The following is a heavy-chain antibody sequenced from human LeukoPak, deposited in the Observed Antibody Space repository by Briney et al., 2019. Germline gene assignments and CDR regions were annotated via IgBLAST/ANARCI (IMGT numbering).Heavy chain of an antibody. CDR3: AKESQYYYDTGASYYFDH. D-gene: IGHD3-22*01. CDR2: ISWDGGRT. J-gene: IGHJ4*02. V-gene: IGHV3-43*01. CDR1: GFTFDGHT. Sequence: PGGSLRLSCAASGFTFDGHTVHWVRHVPGKGLQWVSLISWDGGRTVYADFVKGRFTISRDNSRNSLYLQMNSLTIEDTALYYCAKESQYYYDTGASYYFDHWGQGALVTVSS.